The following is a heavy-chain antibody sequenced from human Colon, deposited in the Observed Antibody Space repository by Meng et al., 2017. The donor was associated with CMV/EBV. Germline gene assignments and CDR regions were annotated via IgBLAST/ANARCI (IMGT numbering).Heavy chain of an antibody. J-gene: IGHJ3*02. Sequence: GESLKISCAASGFTFSTYWMHWVRQAPGKGLVWVSRINSDGSSTTYADSVKGRFTISRDNAKNTVYLRMNSLRVEDTAVYYCAKDRVPAATNLRSDAFDNWGQGTLVTVSS. V-gene: IGHV3-74*01. CDR3: AKDRVPAATNLRSDAFDN. CDR1: GFTFSTYW. CDR2: INSDGSST. D-gene: IGHD2-2*01.